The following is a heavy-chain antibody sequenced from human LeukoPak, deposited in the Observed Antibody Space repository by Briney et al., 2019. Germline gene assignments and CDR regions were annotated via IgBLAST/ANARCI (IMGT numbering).Heavy chain of an antibody. D-gene: IGHD5-12*01. J-gene: IGHJ5*02. Sequence: ASVKVSCKASGYAFTSYGISWVRQAPGQGLEWMGWMNPNSGNTGYAQKFQGRVTTTRNTSISTAYMELSSLRSEDTAVYYCARAPGVATYNWFDPWGQGTLVTVSS. CDR3: ARAPGVATYNWFDP. CDR1: GYAFTSYG. CDR2: MNPNSGNT. V-gene: IGHV1-8*03.